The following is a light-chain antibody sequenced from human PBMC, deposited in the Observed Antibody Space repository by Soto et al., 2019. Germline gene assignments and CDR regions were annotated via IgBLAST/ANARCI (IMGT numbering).Light chain of an antibody. J-gene: IGKJ2*01. CDR3: QQYGSSPYT. Sequence: EIVLTQSPGTLSSSPGERATLSCRASQSVSNSYLAWYQQKPGQAPNLLIYDASSRATGIPDRFSGSGSGADFTLTISRLEPEDFAVYYCQQYGSSPYTFGLGTKLQIK. CDR1: QSVSNSY. V-gene: IGKV3-20*01. CDR2: DAS.